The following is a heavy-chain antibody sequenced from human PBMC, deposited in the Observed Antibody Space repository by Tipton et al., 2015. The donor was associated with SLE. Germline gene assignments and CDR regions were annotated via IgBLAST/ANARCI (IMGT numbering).Heavy chain of an antibody. CDR1: GGSVSSGSYY. J-gene: IGHJ6*02. D-gene: IGHD3-3*01. Sequence: TLSLTCTVSGGSVSSGSYYWSWIRQPPGKGLEWIGYIYYSGSTNYNPSLKSRVTISVDTSKNQFSLKLSSVTAADTAVYYCAREVSGYYDFWSGYNYYYYGMDVWGQGTTVTVSS. CDR3: AREVSGYYDFWSGYNYYYYGMDV. CDR2: IYYSGST. V-gene: IGHV4-61*01.